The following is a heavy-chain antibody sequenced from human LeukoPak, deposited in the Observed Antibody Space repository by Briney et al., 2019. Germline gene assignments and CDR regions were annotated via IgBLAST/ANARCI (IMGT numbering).Heavy chain of an antibody. D-gene: IGHD3-22*01. CDR2: IYSGGST. J-gene: IGHJ4*02. CDR3: ARDDSSRNYYDSSGYFGSPTFDY. Sequence: GGSLRLSCAASGFTVSSNYMRWVRQAPGKGLEWVSVIYSGGSTYYADSVKSRFTISRDNSKNTLYVQINSLRAEDTAVYYCARDDSSRNYYDSSGYFGSPTFDYWGQGTLVTVSS. CDR1: GFTVSSNY. V-gene: IGHV3-66*01.